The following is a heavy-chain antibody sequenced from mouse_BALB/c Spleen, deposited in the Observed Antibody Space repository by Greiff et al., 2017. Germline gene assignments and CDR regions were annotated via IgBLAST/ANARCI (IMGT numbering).Heavy chain of an antibody. D-gene: IGHD2-2*01. J-gene: IGHJ4*01. CDR2: IDPANGNT. V-gene: IGHV14-3*02. CDR3: ARLLWLREAMDY. CDR1: GFNIKDTY. Sequence: VQLQQSGAELVKPGASVKLSCTASGFNIKDTYMHWVKQRPEQGLEWIGRIDPANGNTKYDPKFQGKATITADTSSNTAYLQLSSLTSEDTAVYYCARLLWLREAMDYWGQGTSVTVSS.